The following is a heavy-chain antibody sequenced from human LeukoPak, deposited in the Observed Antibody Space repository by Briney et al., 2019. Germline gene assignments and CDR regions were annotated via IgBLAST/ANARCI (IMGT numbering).Heavy chain of an antibody. D-gene: IGHD3-22*01. CDR2: MNPNSGNT. CDR1: GYTFTSYD. CDR3: ARRADYYDSSCYQH. J-gene: IGHJ4*02. Sequence: GASVKVSCKASGYTFTSYDINWVRQATGQGLEWMGWMNPNSGNTGYARKFQGRVTMTRDTSISTAYMELSSLRSEDTAVYYCARRADYYDSSCYQHWGQGTLVTVSS. V-gene: IGHV1-8*01.